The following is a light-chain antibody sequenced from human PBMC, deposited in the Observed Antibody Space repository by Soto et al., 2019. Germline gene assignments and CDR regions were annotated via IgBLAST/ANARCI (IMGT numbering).Light chain of an antibody. V-gene: IGLV1-44*01. J-gene: IGLJ3*02. CDR2: NNN. CDR1: DSNIASTT. Sequence: QAVVTQPPSASGTPGQGVTISCSGRDSNIASTTVSWYQQLPGPAPRLPIYNNNQRPSGVPDRCSGSKSGTSASLAISGLQSEDEADYYCATWDDSLNGVVFGGGTQLTVL. CDR3: ATWDDSLNGVV.